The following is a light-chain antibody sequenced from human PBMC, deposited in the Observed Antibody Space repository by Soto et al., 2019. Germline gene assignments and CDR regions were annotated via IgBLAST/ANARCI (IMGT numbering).Light chain of an antibody. V-gene: IGKV2D-29*02. Sequence: DVVMTKTPLSLSVAPGQPASISCKSSQSLLHITGETFLFWYLQKPGQSPQLLIYEVSTRVSGVPDRFSVSGSGTDFTLEISRVETDDVGIYYCMQSTQLPHTFGQGTRLGI. CDR1: QSLLHITGETF. J-gene: IGKJ5*01. CDR2: EVS. CDR3: MQSTQLPHT.